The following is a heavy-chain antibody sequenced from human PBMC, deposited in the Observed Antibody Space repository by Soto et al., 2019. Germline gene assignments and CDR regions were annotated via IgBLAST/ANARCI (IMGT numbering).Heavy chain of an antibody. D-gene: IGHD3-3*01. J-gene: IGHJ5*02. Sequence: QVQLQESGPGLVKPSETLSLTCTVSGGSISSYYWSWIRQPAGKGLEWIGRIYTSGSTNYNPSLKSRVTMSVNTSKNQFSLKLSSVTAADTAVYYCARIFWSGYYNWFDPWGQGTLVTVSS. CDR1: GGSISSYY. CDR2: IYTSGST. V-gene: IGHV4-4*07. CDR3: ARIFWSGYYNWFDP.